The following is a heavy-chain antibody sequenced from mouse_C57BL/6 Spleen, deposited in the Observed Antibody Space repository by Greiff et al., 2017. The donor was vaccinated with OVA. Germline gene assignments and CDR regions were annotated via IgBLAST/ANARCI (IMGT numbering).Heavy chain of an antibody. CDR2: IYPRSGNN. CDR1: GYTFTSYG. V-gene: IGHV1-81*01. D-gene: IGHD2-3*01. J-gene: IGHJ4*01. CDR3: ARSGYDGYSYAMDY. Sequence: VQLQQSGAELARPGASVKLSCKASGYTFTSYGISWVKQRTGQGLEWIGEIYPRSGNNYYNEKFKGKATLTADKSSSTAYMELRSLTSEDSAVYFCARSGYDGYSYAMDYWGQGTSVTVSS.